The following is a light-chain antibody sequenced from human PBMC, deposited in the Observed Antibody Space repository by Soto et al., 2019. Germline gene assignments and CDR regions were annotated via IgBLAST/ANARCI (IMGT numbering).Light chain of an antibody. CDR1: QSLVHSDGIAY. CDR2: KVS. J-gene: IGKJ5*01. Sequence: DVVMTQSPLSVPVTLGHPASISCRSNQSLVHSDGIAYFSWFQQRPGRSPRRLIYKVSNRDSGVPARFSGSGSGTDFALKISRVEAEDVGVYYCMQGTHWPITFGQGTRLEIK. CDR3: MQGTHWPIT. V-gene: IGKV2-30*02.